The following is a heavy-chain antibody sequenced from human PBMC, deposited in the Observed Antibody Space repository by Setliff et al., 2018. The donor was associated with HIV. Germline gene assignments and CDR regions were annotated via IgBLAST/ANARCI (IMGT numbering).Heavy chain of an antibody. Sequence: ASVKVSCKASGYTFTSYGISWVRQAPGQGLEWMGWISAYNGNTNYAQKLQGRVTMTTDTSTSTAYMELRSLRSDDTAVYYCAKIAQPDYYDSSGYYPRGAFDIWGQGTRVTVS. CDR2: ISAYNGNT. D-gene: IGHD3-22*01. CDR3: AKIAQPDYYDSSGYYPRGAFDI. CDR1: GYTFTSYG. V-gene: IGHV1-18*01. J-gene: IGHJ3*02.